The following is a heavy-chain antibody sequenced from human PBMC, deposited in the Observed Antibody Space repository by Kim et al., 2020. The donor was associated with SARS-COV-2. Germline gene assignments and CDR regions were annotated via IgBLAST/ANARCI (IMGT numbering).Heavy chain of an antibody. CDR2: IIPIFGTA. V-gene: IGHV1-69*13. CDR3: ARDVGGNPFEWFDP. J-gene: IGHJ5*02. D-gene: IGHD6-19*01. Sequence: SVKVSCKASGGTFSSYAISWVRQAPGQGLEWMGGIIPIFGTANYAQKFQGRVTITADESTSTAYMELSSLRSEDTAVYYCARDVGGNPFEWFDPWGQGTLVTVSS. CDR1: GGTFSSYA.